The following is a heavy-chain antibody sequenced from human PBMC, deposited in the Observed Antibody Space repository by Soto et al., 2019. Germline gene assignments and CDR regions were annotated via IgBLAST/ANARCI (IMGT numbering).Heavy chain of an antibody. CDR1: GGSFSGYY. CDR3: AGASTWHPGAFDI. CDR2: INHSGST. J-gene: IGHJ3*02. D-gene: IGHD5-12*01. V-gene: IGHV4-34*01. Sequence: PSETLSLTCAVCGGSFSGYYWTWIRQPPGTGLEWIGEINHSGSTNYNPSLKSRVTISVDTSKNQFSLKLSSVTAAVTAVYYCAGASTWHPGAFDIWGQGTTVT.